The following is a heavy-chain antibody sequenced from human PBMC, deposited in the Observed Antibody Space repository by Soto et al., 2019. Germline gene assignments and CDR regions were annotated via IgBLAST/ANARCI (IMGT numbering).Heavy chain of an antibody. CDR2: ISGSSSII. J-gene: IGHJ4*02. D-gene: IGHD3-22*01. CDR3: ARSPITTIVVAYFDY. Sequence: EVQVVESGGGLVQPGGSLRLSCEASGFTFSTYSMNWGRQAPGKGLEWVSYISGSSSIIYYADSVKGRFTISRDNAKNSLYLQMNSLRDEDTAVYYCARSPITTIVVAYFDYWGQGSRVTVSS. CDR1: GFTFSTYS. V-gene: IGHV3-48*02.